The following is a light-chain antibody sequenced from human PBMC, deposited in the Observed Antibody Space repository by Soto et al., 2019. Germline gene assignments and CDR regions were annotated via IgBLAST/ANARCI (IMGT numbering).Light chain of an antibody. V-gene: IGKV3-15*01. CDR3: HQYGGSPQT. J-gene: IGKJ1*01. CDR1: QSVSSN. CDR2: GAS. Sequence: EIVMTQSPATLSVSPGERATLSCRASQSVSSNLAWYQQKPGQAPRLLIYGASTRATGIPARFSGSGSGTEFTLTISRLEPEDFAVYYCHQYGGSPQTFGQGTKVEI.